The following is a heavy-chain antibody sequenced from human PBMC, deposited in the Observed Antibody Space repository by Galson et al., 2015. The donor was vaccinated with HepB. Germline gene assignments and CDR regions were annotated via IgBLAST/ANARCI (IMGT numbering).Heavy chain of an antibody. J-gene: IGHJ4*02. D-gene: IGHD5-24*01. Sequence: QSGAEVKKPGESLKISCKGSGYDFTGYWIGWVRQMPGKGLEWMGSISPGDSKTLYSPSFQGQVTMSADKSIRTAYLQWSSLRASDTAIFYCAGRGGDGRNFREDHFDYWGQGTQVTVSS. CDR2: ISPGDSKT. CDR1: GYDFTGYW. CDR3: AGRGGDGRNFREDHFDY. V-gene: IGHV5-51*03.